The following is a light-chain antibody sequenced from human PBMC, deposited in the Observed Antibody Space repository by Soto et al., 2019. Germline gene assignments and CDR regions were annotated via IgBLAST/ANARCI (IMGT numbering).Light chain of an antibody. J-gene: IGKJ1*01. CDR2: GAS. V-gene: IGKV3-20*01. CDR1: QNVANY. Sequence: EIVLTQSPATLSLSPGERATLSFRASQNVANYLDWYQQKPGQAPRLLIYGASTRATAVPDRFSGSGSGTDFTLTISRLEPEDFAVYYCQQYGSSGTLGQGTKVDIK. CDR3: QQYGSSGT.